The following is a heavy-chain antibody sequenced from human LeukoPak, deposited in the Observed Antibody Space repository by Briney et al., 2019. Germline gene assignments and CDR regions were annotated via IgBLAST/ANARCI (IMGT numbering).Heavy chain of an antibody. D-gene: IGHD4-17*01. CDR1: GGTFISYA. CDR2: IIPIFGTA. V-gene: IGHV1-69*13. J-gene: IGHJ4*02. CDR3: ARDVGYGDHYYFDY. Sequence: SVKVSCKASGGTFISYAISWVRQTPGQGLEWMGGIIPIFGTANYAQKFQGRVTITADESTSTAYMELSSLRSEDTAVYYCARDVGYGDHYYFDYWGQGTLVTVSS.